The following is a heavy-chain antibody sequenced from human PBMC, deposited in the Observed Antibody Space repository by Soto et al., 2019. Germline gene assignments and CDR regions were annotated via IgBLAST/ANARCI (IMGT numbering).Heavy chain of an antibody. CDR3: ARSIAAAVDFDY. CDR2: ISAYNGNT. D-gene: IGHD6-13*01. V-gene: IGHV1-18*01. J-gene: IGHJ4*02. Sequence: ASVKVSSKASGYTFSNFGISWVRQAPGQGLEWMGWISAYNGNTNYAQKLQGRVTMTTDTSTSTAYMELRSLRSDDTAVYYCARSIAAAVDFDYWGQGTLVTVSS. CDR1: GYTFSNFG.